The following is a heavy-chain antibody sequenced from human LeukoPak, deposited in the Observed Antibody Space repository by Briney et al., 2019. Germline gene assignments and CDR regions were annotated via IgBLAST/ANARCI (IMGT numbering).Heavy chain of an antibody. V-gene: IGHV4-59*01. CDR1: GGSISSYY. Sequence: SETLSLTCTVSGGSISSYYWSWIRQPPGKGLEWIGYIYYSGSTNYNPSLKSRVTISVDTSKNQFSLKLSSVTAADPAVYYCARCQAGTTFDYWGQGTLVTVSS. J-gene: IGHJ4*02. CDR3: ARCQAGTTFDY. D-gene: IGHD6-19*01. CDR2: IYYSGST.